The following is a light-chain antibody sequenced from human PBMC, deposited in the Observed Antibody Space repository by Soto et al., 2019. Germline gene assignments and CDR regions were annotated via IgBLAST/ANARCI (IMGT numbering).Light chain of an antibody. CDR1: QSVSSNH. Sequence: DIVLMQSPGTLSLSPGERATLYCRASQSVSSNHLAWYQQKPGQAPRLLIYGGSSRATGIPVRFSGSGSETDFTLTITRLEPEDFAMYYCQQYSSSRTFGQGTKVDIK. CDR3: QQYSSSRT. CDR2: GGS. V-gene: IGKV3-20*01. J-gene: IGKJ1*01.